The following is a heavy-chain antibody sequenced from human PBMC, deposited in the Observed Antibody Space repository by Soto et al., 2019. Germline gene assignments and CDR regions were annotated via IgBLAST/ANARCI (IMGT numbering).Heavy chain of an antibody. Sequence: QVQLVQSGAEVKKPGSSVKVSCKASGGTFSSYAISWVRQAPGQGLEWMGGIIPIFGTANYAQKFQGRVTITADESTSTAYMELSSLRSEDTAVYYCANPARGYGDSPYYYYGMDVWGQGTTVTVSS. CDR3: ANPARGYGDSPYYYYGMDV. CDR1: GGTFSSYA. CDR2: IIPIFGTA. V-gene: IGHV1-69*01. D-gene: IGHD4-17*01. J-gene: IGHJ6*02.